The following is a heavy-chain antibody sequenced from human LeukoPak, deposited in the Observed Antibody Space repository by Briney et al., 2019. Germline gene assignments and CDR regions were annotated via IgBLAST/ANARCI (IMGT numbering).Heavy chain of an antibody. CDR2: INSDGSAT. Sequence: GGSLRLSCAASGFTFSSFWMSWVRPAQGKGLMWVSQINSDGSATSCADPVKGRCTISRNNAKNMLYLEMNSLRVEDTAVYFCTRDHGLDVWGQGTTVTVSS. CDR3: TRDHGLDV. V-gene: IGHV3-74*01. CDR1: GFTFSSFW. J-gene: IGHJ6*02.